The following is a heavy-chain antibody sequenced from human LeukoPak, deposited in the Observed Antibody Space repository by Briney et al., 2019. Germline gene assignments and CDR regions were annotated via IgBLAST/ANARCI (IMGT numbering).Heavy chain of an antibody. D-gene: IGHD3-9*01. CDR1: GFTFSSYA. V-gene: IGHV3-30-3*01. Sequence: GGSLRLSCAASGFTFSSYAMHWVRQAPGKGLEWVAVISYDGSNKYYADSVKGRFTISRDNSKNTLYLQMNSLRAEDTAVYYCARGAIFPFDPWGQGTLVTVSS. J-gene: IGHJ5*02. CDR2: ISYDGSNK. CDR3: ARGAIFPFDP.